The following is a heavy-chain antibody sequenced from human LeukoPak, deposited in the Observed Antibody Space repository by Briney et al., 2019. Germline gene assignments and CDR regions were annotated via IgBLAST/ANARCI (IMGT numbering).Heavy chain of an antibody. CDR1: GYTLTEFS. V-gene: IGHV1-46*01. Sequence: ASVKVSCKVSGYTLTEFSMHWVRQAPGKGLEWMGIINPSGGSTSYAQKFQGRVTMTRDTSTSTVYMELSSLRSEDTAVYYCARGGDIVVVVAATDSSGYYLYWGQGTLVTVSS. CDR3: ARGGDIVVVVAATDSSGYYLY. D-gene: IGHD2-15*01. J-gene: IGHJ4*02. CDR2: INPSGGST.